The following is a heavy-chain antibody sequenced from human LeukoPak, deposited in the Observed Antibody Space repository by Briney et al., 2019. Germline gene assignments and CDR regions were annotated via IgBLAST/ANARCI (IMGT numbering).Heavy chain of an antibody. D-gene: IGHD1-26*01. J-gene: IGHJ4*02. CDR2: INRDGSST. Sequence: GSLRLSCAGSGFIFNNYAMHWVRQPPGKGLEWVSRINRDGSSTSYADSVKGRLTISRDNAKNTLYLQMNSLRAEDTAVYYCAREIVGAREFDYWGQGTLVTVSS. V-gene: IGHV3-74*01. CDR3: AREIVGAREFDY. CDR1: GFIFNNYA.